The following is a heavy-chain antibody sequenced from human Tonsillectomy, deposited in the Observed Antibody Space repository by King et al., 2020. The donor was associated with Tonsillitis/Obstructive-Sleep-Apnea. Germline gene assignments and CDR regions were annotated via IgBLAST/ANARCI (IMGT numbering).Heavy chain of an antibody. CDR3: SKLKQDGYKASFDS. V-gene: IGHV4-59*01. CDR1: GGYISSYY. Sequence: QLQESGPGLVKPSETLSLTCTVSGGYISSYYWSWIRQPPGKGLEWIGYIHYSGSTNYNPSLESRVTISLDTSKNQFSLKRSSVTAADTALYYCSKLKQDGYKASFDSWGQGTLVTVSS. D-gene: IGHD5-24*01. J-gene: IGHJ4*02. CDR2: IHYSGST.